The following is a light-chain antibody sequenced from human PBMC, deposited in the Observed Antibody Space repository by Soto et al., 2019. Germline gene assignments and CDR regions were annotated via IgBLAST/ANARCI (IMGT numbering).Light chain of an antibody. J-gene: IGKJ2*01. CDR2: DAS. V-gene: IGKV1-33*01. CDR3: QQYDNVPPYT. Sequence: DVQMTQSPSSLSASVGDRVTITCQASQDISTYLNWYQQKPGKAPELLIFDASYLQTGVASRFSGSGSGTDFTLTISSLQPEDIATYYCQQYDNVPPYTFG. CDR1: QDISTY.